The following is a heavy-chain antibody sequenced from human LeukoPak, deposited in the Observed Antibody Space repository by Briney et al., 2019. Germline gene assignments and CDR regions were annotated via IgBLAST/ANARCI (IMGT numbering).Heavy chain of an antibody. CDR2: IYQSGST. D-gene: IGHD6-19*01. V-gene: IGHV4-4*02. Sequence: PSETLSLTCAVSGGTISSSNWWSWVRQPPGKGLEWIGEIYQSGSTNYSPSLKSRVTISVDKSKNEFSLKVSSVTAADTAVYYCARAVSSSGWAFDYWGQGTLVTVSS. CDR1: GGTISSSNW. CDR3: ARAVSSSGWAFDY. J-gene: IGHJ4*02.